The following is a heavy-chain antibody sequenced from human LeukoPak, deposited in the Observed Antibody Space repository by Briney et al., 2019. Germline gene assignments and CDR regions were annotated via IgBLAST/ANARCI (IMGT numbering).Heavy chain of an antibody. J-gene: IGHJ4*02. D-gene: IGHD3-22*01. CDR2: IYYSGST. CDR3: ASSYDSSGYYGR. V-gene: IGHV4-59*08. Sequence: SETLSLTCTVSDGSISSYYWSWIRQPPGKGLEWIGYIYYSGSTNYNPSLKSLVTISVDTSKNQFSLKLSSVTAADTAVYYCASSYDSSGYYGRWGQGTLVTVSS. CDR1: DGSISSYY.